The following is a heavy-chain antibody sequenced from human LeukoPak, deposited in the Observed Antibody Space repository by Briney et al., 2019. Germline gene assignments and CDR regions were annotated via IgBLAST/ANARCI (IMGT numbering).Heavy chain of an antibody. J-gene: IGHJ4*02. Sequence: GGSLRLSCAASAFIFSNYGMHWVRQAPGKGLEWVAFIRYNGNNKSYAASVKGRFTISRDNSKNELYLQMNSLSTDDTAVYYCTKEPLDRYQRLGYYFDFWGQGSLVTVSS. V-gene: IGHV3-30*02. CDR1: AFIFSNYG. D-gene: IGHD5-24*01. CDR3: TKEPLDRYQRLGYYFDF. CDR2: IRYNGNNK.